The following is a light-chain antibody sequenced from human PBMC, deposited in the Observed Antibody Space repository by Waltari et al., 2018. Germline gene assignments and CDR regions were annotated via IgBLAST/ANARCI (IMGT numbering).Light chain of an antibody. CDR2: GAS. J-gene: IGKJ1*01. CDR1: QSVSRY. V-gene: IGKV3-20*01. Sequence: EIVLTQSPGTLSLSPGERATLSCRASQSVSRYLAWYQQKPGQAPRRLIYGASTRATGIPDRVSGSGSGTDVSLTISRLDPEDFAVYFCQQHVSLPATFGQGTKVEIK. CDR3: QQHVSLPAT.